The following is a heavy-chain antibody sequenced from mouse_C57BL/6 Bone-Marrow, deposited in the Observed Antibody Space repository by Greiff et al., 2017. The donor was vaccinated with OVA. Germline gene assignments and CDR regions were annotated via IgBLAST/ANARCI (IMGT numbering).Heavy chain of an antibody. CDR1: GYTFTSYG. V-gene: IGHV1-81*01. J-gene: IGHJ2*01. D-gene: IGHD1-1*01. CDR3: ARPFTTVVAYYFDY. CDR2: IYPRSGNT. Sequence: QVQLQQSGAELARPGASVKLSCKASGYTFTSYGISWVKQRTGQGLEWIGEIYPRSGNTYYNEKFKGKATLTADKSSSTAYMELRSLTSEDSAFYFCARPFTTVVAYYFDYWGQGTTLTVSS.